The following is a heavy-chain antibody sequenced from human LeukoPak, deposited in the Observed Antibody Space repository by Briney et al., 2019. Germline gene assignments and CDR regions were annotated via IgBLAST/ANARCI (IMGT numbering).Heavy chain of an antibody. CDR3: ASHYYGSGSYCRRFDY. D-gene: IGHD3-10*01. V-gene: IGHV1-69*01. Sequence: ASVNVSFKASGGTFSSYAISWLRQAPGQGLEWVGGIIPIFGTANYAQKFQDRVTITADESTSTAYMELSSLRSEDTAVYYSASHYYGSGSYCRRFDYWGQGTLVTVSS. CDR2: IIPIFGTA. CDR1: GGTFSSYA. J-gene: IGHJ4*02.